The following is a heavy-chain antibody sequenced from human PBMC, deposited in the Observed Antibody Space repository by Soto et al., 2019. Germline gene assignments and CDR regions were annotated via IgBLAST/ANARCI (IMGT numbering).Heavy chain of an antibody. V-gene: IGHV3-73*01. J-gene: IGHJ4*01. Sequence: GGSLRLSCAASGFTFSGSAMHWGRQASGKGLEWVGRIRSKPNNYATAYAASVKGRFSISRDDSKNTAYLQMNSLKTEDTAVYYCTRHVSDFWGQGTLVTVSS. D-gene: IGHD3-3*01. CDR3: TRHVSDF. CDR1: GFTFSGSA. CDR2: IRSKPNNYAT.